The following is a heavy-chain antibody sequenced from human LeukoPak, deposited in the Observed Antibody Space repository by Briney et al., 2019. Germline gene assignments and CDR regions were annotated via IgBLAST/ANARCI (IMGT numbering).Heavy chain of an antibody. CDR1: GGSINSYY. CDR3: ARRAAAVGTYYVDV. V-gene: IGHV4-59*01. CDR2: IYYSGGT. Sequence: SETLSLTCTVSGGSINSYYWNWIRQPPGKGLEWIGYIYYSGGTNYNPSLKSRVTIAVDTSKNQFSLKLSSVTAADTAVYYCARRAAAVGTYYVDVWGKGTTVTASS. D-gene: IGHD6-13*01. J-gene: IGHJ6*03.